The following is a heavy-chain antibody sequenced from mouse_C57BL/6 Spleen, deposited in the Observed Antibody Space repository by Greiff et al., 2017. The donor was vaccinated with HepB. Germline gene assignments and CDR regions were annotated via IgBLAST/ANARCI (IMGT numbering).Heavy chain of an antibody. CDR1: GFNIKDYY. J-gene: IGHJ3*01. Sequence: EVKLVESGAELVKPGASVKLSCTASGFNIKDYYMHWVKQRPEQGLEWIGRIDPEDGETKYATKFQGKATITADTSSNTAYLQLSSLTSEDTAVYYCARHGSSYEFAYWGQGTLVTVSA. CDR2: IDPEDGET. V-gene: IGHV14-2*01. CDR3: ARHGSSYEFAY. D-gene: IGHD1-1*01.